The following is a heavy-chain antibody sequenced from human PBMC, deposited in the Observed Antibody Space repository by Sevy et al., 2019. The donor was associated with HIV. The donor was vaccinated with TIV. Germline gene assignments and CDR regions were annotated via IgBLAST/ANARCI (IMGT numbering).Heavy chain of an antibody. Sequence: SETLSLTCTVSGGSISSRIFYWGWIRQSPGKGLEWLGSISYSGHTFDNPSLKSRVTVYVDTSDNQYSLKMRSVTAADTAVYYCARHSYLQEFCSGGTCYSGHFDYWGQGTLLTVSS. D-gene: IGHD2-15*01. CDR1: GGSISSRIFY. CDR3: ARHSYLQEFCSGGTCYSGHFDY. V-gene: IGHV4-39*01. J-gene: IGHJ4*02. CDR2: ISYSGHT.